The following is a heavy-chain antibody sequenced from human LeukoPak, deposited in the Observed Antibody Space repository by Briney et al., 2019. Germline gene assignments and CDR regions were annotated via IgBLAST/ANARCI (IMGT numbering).Heavy chain of an antibody. Sequence: ASVKVSCKASGGTFSSYAISWVRRAPGQGLEWMGGIIPIFGTANYAQRFQGRVTITTDESTSTAYMELSSLRSGDTAVYYCARDLPGGGGDYYYYMDVWGKGTTVTVSS. J-gene: IGHJ6*03. CDR1: GGTFSSYA. CDR2: IIPIFGTA. D-gene: IGHD3-10*01. CDR3: ARDLPGGGGDYYYYMDV. V-gene: IGHV1-69*05.